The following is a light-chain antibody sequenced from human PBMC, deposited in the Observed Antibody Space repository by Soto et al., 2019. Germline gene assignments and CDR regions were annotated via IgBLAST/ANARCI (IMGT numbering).Light chain of an antibody. J-gene: IGKJ1*01. CDR1: QNISTW. Sequence: DIQMTQSPSTLSGSVGGGGTIACRASQNISTWLAWYQQKPGKAPKLLIYKASSLESGVPSRFSGSGSGTEFSLTISSLQTDDFATYYCQQYNRYPQTFGQGTKVDIK. V-gene: IGKV1-5*03. CDR3: QQYNRYPQT. CDR2: KAS.